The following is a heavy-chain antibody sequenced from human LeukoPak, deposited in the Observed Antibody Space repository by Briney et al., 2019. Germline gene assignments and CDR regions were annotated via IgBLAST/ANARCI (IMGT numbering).Heavy chain of an antibody. Sequence: ASVKVSCKASGYTFTSYGISWVRQAPGQGLEWMGWISAYNGNTNYAQKLQGRVTMTTDTSTSTVYMELRSLRSDDTAVYYCARVAFNSGWSHFDYWGQGTLVTVSS. CDR1: GYTFTSYG. CDR2: ISAYNGNT. V-gene: IGHV1-18*01. CDR3: ARVAFNSGWSHFDY. J-gene: IGHJ4*02. D-gene: IGHD6-19*01.